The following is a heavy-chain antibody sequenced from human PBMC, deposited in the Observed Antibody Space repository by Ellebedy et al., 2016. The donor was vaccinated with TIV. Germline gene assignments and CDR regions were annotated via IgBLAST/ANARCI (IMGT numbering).Heavy chain of an antibody. J-gene: IGHJ4*02. V-gene: IGHV1-18*04. CDR3: ARGGRQLGRDFDY. Sequence: ASVKVSXXTSGYAFGRYGITWVRQAPGQGLEWMGWSSAYNGDTNYAQKFQGRVTMTTETSTSTAYMELRSLGSDDTAVYYCARGGRQLGRDFDYWGQGTLVTVSS. D-gene: IGHD3-10*01. CDR2: SSAYNGDT. CDR1: GYAFGRYG.